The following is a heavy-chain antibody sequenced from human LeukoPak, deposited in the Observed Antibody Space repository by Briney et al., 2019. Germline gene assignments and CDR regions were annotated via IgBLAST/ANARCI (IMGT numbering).Heavy chain of an antibody. V-gene: IGHV4-30-2*01. J-gene: IGHJ4*02. CDR3: ARVRSTDILTGEFDY. D-gene: IGHD3-9*01. CDR1: GVSISSGGHA. Sequence: TPSETLSLTCAVSGVSISSGGHAWSWIRQPPGKGLEWIGYISHSGSTYYNPSLKSRVTISVDRSKNQFSLKLSSVTAADTAVYYCARVRSTDILTGEFDYWGQGTLVTVSS. CDR2: ISHSGST.